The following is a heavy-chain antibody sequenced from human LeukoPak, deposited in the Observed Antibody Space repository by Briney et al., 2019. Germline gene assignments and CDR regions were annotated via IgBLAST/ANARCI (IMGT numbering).Heavy chain of an antibody. Sequence: GGSLRLSCAASGFTFSSSSMSWVRQAPGKGLEWVSVISGSGGSTDYADSVKGRFTISRNNSKNTLYLQMNSLRAEDTAVYYCAKGSGWYVWGQGTLVTVSS. V-gene: IGHV3-23*01. D-gene: IGHD6-19*01. CDR3: AKGSGWYV. CDR1: GFTFSSSS. CDR2: ISGSGGST. J-gene: IGHJ4*02.